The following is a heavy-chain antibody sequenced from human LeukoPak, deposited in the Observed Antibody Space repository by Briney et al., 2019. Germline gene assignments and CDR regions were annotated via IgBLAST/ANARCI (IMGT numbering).Heavy chain of an antibody. CDR2: IRYDGSNK. CDR3: ARRSAYYYYYMDV. J-gene: IGHJ6*03. Sequence: PGGSLRLSCAASGFTFSSYGMHWVRQAPGKGLKWVAFIRYDGSNKCYADSVKGRFTISRDNSKNTLYLQMNSLRAEDTAVYYCARRSAYYYYYMDVWGKGTTVTVSS. D-gene: IGHD3-16*01. CDR1: GFTFSSYG. V-gene: IGHV3-30*02.